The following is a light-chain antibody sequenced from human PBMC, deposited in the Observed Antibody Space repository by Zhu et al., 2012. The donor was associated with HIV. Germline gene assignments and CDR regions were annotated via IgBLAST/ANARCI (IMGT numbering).Light chain of an antibody. CDR3: QQYNDWSQYT. CDR1: QSVSSD. V-gene: IGKV3-15*01. J-gene: IGKJ2*01. Sequence: EIVLTQSPATLSVSPGERATLSCRASQSVSSDLAWYQHKPGQAPRLIIHGGSTRATGIPARFSGSGSGTEFSLTISTIQSEDFAIYYCQQYNDWSQYTFGRGDQAGDET. CDR2: GGS.